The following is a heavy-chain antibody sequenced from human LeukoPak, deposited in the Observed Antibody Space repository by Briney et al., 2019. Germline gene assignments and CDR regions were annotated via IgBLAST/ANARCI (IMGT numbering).Heavy chain of an antibody. CDR2: ITFSGVNT. CDR1: GFTFSSYA. D-gene: IGHD6-19*01. Sequence: GGSLRLSRAASGFTFSSYAMNWVRQAPGKGLEWVSSITFSGVNTYYADSVKGRFTISRDNSANTLYLQMNYLGAEDTAVYYCAKVAGSSPFGALDIWGQGTMVSVSS. CDR3: AKVAGSSPFGALDI. J-gene: IGHJ3*02. V-gene: IGHV3-23*01.